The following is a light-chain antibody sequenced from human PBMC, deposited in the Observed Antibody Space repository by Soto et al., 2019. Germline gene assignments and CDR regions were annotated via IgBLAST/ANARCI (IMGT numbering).Light chain of an antibody. V-gene: IGLV1-40*01. Sequence: QSVLTQTPSVSGAPGQRVTISCTGSSSNIGAGYDVHWYQQLPGTAPKLLMYGNSSRPAGVPDRFSGSKSGTSASLAITGLQAEDEADYYCQSYDSRLSSYAFGTGTKLTVL. CDR3: QSYDSRLSSYA. J-gene: IGLJ1*01. CDR2: GNS. CDR1: SSNIGAGYD.